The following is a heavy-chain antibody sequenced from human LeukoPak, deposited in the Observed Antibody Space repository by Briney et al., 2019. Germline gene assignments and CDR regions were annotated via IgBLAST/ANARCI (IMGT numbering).Heavy chain of an antibody. V-gene: IGHV1-18*01. CDR3: ARDQHDHVWGRYRPYFVT. J-gene: IGHJ4*02. D-gene: IGHD3-16*02. CDR2: INPYNGST. Sequence: ASVKVSCKASGYTSTNYGISWVRQAPGQGLEWMGNINPYNGSTNYAQNLQGRFTITTDTSTNTPYMELKSLRSEDTAVYYCARDQHDHVWGRYRPYFVTSGQGALVTVSS. CDR1: GYTSTNYG.